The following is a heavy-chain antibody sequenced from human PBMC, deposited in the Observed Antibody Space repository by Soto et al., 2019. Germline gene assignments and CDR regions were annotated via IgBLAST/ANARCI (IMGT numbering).Heavy chain of an antibody. J-gene: IGHJ6*02. CDR1: GFTFSSYA. Sequence: GGSLRLSCAASGFTFSSYAMSWVRQAPGKGLEWVANIMQDGSDKYYVDSVKGRFTISRDNAKNSLYLQMTSLRAEDTAVYYCASKRLYFYGLDVWGQGTTVTVSS. CDR3: ASKRLYFYGLDV. CDR2: IMQDGSDK. V-gene: IGHV3-7*01.